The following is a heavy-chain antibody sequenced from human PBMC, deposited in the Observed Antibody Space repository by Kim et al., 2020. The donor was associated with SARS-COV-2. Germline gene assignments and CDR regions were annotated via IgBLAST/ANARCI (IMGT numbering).Heavy chain of an antibody. Sequence: KSYGAPVKARFTISRANAKNSLYLQMNSLRAEDTAVYYCARFGSGVPFDYWGQGTLVTVSS. V-gene: IGHV3-7*01. J-gene: IGHJ4*02. CDR3: ARFGSGVPFDY. CDR2: K. D-gene: IGHD3-10*01.